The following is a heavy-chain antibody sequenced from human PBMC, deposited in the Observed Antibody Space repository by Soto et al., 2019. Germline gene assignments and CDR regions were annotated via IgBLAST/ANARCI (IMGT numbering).Heavy chain of an antibody. J-gene: IGHJ4*02. D-gene: IGHD1-1*01. V-gene: IGHV3-72*01. CDR1: GFTFSDHH. Sequence: GGSLRLSCVASGFTFSDHHMDWVRQAPGEGLEWVGRIRNTANRHATEYAESVKGRFTISRDDSKNSLFLQMNGLKTEDTAVYYCARSERGSSNYYFDYWGQGTLVTVSS. CDR3: ARSERGSSNYYFDY. CDR2: IRNTANRHAT.